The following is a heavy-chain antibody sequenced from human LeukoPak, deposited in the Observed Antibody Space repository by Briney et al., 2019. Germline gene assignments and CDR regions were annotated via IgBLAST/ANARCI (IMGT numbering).Heavy chain of an antibody. V-gene: IGHV3-23*01. CDR3: AKGGAAGAEDYYYYMDV. Sequence: GGSLRLSCAASGFTFSSYAMSWVRQAPGKGLEWVSAISGSGGTTYYADSVKGRFTISRDNSKNTLYLQMNSLRAEDMALYYCAKGGAAGAEDYYYYMDVWGKGTTDTVSS. J-gene: IGHJ6*03. D-gene: IGHD3-10*01. CDR2: ISGSGGTT. CDR1: GFTFSSYA.